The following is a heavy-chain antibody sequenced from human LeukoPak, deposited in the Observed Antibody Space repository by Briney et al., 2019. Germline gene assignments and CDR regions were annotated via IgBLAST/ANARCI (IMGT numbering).Heavy chain of an antibody. CDR2: IYYNGII. CDR1: GDSITNHC. V-gene: IGHV4-59*11. J-gene: IGHJ4*02. Sequence: SSETLSLTCIVSGDSITNHCWSLIRRPPGKGLEWIGYIYYNGIINYNPSLKSRVTISVDTSRNQFSMKLNSVTAADTAVYYCAGSGGLANTGAVFDYWGQGTLVTVSS. CDR3: AGSGGLANTGAVFDY. D-gene: IGHD3-10*01.